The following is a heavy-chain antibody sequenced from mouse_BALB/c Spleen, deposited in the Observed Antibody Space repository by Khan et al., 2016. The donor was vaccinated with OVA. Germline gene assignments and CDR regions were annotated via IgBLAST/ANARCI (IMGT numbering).Heavy chain of an antibody. Sequence: EVELVESGGGLVQPGGSRKLSCAASGFTFSSFGMHWVRQAPEKGLEWVAYISSGSSTVYYADTVKGRFTITRDNPKNTLFLQMTSLRSEDTAMYYCASDAYSAFDYWGQGTTLTVSS. CDR2: ISSGSSTV. CDR3: ASDAYSAFDY. V-gene: IGHV5-17*02. D-gene: IGHD2-3*01. CDR1: GFTFSSFG. J-gene: IGHJ2*01.